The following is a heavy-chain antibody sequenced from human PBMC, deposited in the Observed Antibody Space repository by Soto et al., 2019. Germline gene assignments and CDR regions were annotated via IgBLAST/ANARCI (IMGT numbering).Heavy chain of an antibody. J-gene: IGHJ6*03. Sequence: SVKVSFKASGGTFSSYTISWVRQAPGQGLEWMGRIIPILGIANYAQKFQGRVTITADKSTSTAYMELSSLRSEDTAVYYCAREDIVVVVAATHYYMDVWGKGTTVTVSS. CDR1: GGTFSSYT. CDR2: IIPILGIA. CDR3: AREDIVVVVAATHYYMDV. V-gene: IGHV1-69*04. D-gene: IGHD2-15*01.